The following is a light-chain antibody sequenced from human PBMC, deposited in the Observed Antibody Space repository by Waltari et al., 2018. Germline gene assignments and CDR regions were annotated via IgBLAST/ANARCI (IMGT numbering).Light chain of an antibody. CDR1: QSISSY. J-gene: IGKJ1*01. V-gene: IGKV1-39*01. CDR3: QQSYSHTWT. CDR2: AAS. Sequence: DIHMTQSPSSLSTSVGDRVTITCRASQSISSYLNWYQQKPGKAPKLLIYAASSLQSGVPSRFSGSGSGRDFTLIISSLQPEDFATYYCQQSYSHTWTFGQGTKVEIK.